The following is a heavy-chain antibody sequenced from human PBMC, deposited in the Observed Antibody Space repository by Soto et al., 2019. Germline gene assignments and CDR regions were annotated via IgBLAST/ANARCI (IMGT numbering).Heavy chain of an antibody. CDR2: IIPISGTA. D-gene: IGHD2-2*01. J-gene: IGHJ6*02. V-gene: IGHV1-69*01. CDR1: GGTFSSYA. Sequence: QVQLVQSEAEVKKPGSSVKVSCKASGGTFSSYAISWVRQAPGQGLEWVGGIIPISGTANYAQKFQGRVTITADESTSTAYMELSSLRSEDTAVYYCARSQGSSTSLEIYYYYYYGMDVWGQGTTVTVSS. CDR3: ARSQGSSTSLEIYYYYYYGMDV.